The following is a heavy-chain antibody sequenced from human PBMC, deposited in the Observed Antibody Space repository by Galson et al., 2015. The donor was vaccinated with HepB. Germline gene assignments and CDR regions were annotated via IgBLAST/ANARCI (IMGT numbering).Heavy chain of an antibody. Sequence: SVKVSCKASGYTFTDYVVNWVRQAPGQGLEWMGWMNTNPGKPTYAPGFAGRFAFSLDTSVTTAYLQISSLETDDTAVYYCARSPLRFLDWLPYYDYYYMDVWGEGTTVTVSS. CDR3: ARSPLRFLDWLPYYDYYYMDV. J-gene: IGHJ6*03. CDR1: GYTFTDYV. CDR2: MNTNPGKP. D-gene: IGHD3-3*01. V-gene: IGHV7-4-1*02.